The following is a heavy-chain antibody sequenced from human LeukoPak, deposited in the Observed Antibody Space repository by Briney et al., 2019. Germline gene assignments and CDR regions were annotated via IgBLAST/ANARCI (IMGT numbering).Heavy chain of an antibody. CDR2: ISAYNGNT. Sequence: GASVKVSCKASGYTFTSYDISWVRQAPGQGLEWMGWISAYNGNTNYAQKLQGRVTMTTDTSTSTAYMELRSLRSDDTAVYYCARDSIVVVPAALLYWGQGTLVTVSS. J-gene: IGHJ4*02. CDR1: GYTFTSYD. V-gene: IGHV1-18*01. D-gene: IGHD2-2*01. CDR3: ARDSIVVVPAALLY.